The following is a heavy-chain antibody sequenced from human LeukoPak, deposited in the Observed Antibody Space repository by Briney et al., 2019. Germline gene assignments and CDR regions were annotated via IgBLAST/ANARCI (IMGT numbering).Heavy chain of an antibody. J-gene: IGHJ6*02. V-gene: IGHV4-34*01. Sequence: SETLSLTCAVYGGSFSGYYWNWIRQPPGKGLEWIGEINHSGSTNYNPSLKSRVTISVDTSKNQFSLKLSSVTAADTAVYYCVVWFGELSVHYGRDVWGQGTTVTVSS. CDR2: INHSGST. CDR3: VVWFGELSVHYGRDV. CDR1: GGSFSGYY. D-gene: IGHD3-10*01.